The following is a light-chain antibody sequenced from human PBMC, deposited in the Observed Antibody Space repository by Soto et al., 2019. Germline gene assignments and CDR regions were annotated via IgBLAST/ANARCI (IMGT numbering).Light chain of an antibody. CDR2: AAS. V-gene: IGKV1-39*01. Sequence: DIQMTQSPSSLSASVGDRVTITCRASQSISRYLHWYQHKPGKAPKLLTYAASSLQSGVPSRFSGSGSGTDFTLPISSLQPEDFATYYCQESYSTPLWTFGQGTKVEIK. J-gene: IGKJ1*01. CDR3: QESYSTPLWT. CDR1: QSISRY.